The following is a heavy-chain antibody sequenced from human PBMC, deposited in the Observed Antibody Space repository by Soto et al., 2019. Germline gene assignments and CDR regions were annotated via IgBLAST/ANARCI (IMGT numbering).Heavy chain of an antibody. CDR3: ARDRSYYDFWSGYYPDYYYYYGMDV. V-gene: IGHV1-3*01. D-gene: IGHD3-3*01. J-gene: IGHJ6*01. Sequence: ASVKVSCKASGYSFNSYAMHWVRQAPGQRLEWMGWINAGNGDTKYSQKFQGRVTITRDTSASTAYMELSSLRSEDTAVYYCARDRSYYDFWSGYYPDYYYYYGMDVWGQGTTVTVSS. CDR2: INAGNGDT. CDR1: GYSFNSYA.